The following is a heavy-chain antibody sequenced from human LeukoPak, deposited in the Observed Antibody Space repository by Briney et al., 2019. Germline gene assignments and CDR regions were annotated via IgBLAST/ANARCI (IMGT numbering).Heavy chain of an antibody. Sequence: SVKVSFKASVGTFSSYAISWVRQAPGQGLEWMGRIIPILGIANYAQKFQGRVTISADKSTSTAYMEMSSLRSEDTAVYYCARGDQLWPYYFDYWGQGTLVTVSS. D-gene: IGHD5-18*01. CDR2: IIPILGIA. CDR1: VGTFSSYA. CDR3: ARGDQLWPYYFDY. J-gene: IGHJ4*02. V-gene: IGHV1-69*04.